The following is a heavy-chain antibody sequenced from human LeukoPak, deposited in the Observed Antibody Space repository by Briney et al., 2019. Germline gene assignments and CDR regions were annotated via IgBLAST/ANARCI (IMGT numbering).Heavy chain of an antibody. V-gene: IGHV6-1*01. CDR2: TYYRSKWNN. CDR1: GDSVSSNSAA. Sequence: SQTLSLTCVISGDSVSSNSAAWNWIRQSPSRGLEWLGRTYYRSKWNNDYALSVKSRITINPDTSKNQFSLQLNSVTPEDMAVYYCVREVTPGINYFDSWGQGTLVTVSS. CDR3: VREVTPGINYFDS. J-gene: IGHJ4*02. D-gene: IGHD2-21*02.